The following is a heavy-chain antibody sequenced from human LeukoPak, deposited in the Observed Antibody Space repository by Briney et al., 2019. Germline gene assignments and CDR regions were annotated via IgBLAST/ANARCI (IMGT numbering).Heavy chain of an antibody. CDR2: TRNKANSYTT. CDR3: AREKTNWGRYYFDY. Sequence: GGSLRLSCAASGFTFSDHYMDWVRQAPGKGLEWVGRTRNKANSYTTEYAASVKGRFTISRDDSKNSLYLQMNSLKTEDTAVYYCAREKTNWGRYYFDYWGQGTLVTVSS. J-gene: IGHJ4*02. CDR1: GFTFSDHY. D-gene: IGHD3-16*01. V-gene: IGHV3-72*01.